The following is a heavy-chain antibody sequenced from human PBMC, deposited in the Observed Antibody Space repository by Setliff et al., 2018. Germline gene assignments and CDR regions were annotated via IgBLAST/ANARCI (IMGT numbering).Heavy chain of an antibody. J-gene: IGHJ4*02. CDR2: LHPRGTT. D-gene: IGHD5-12*01. V-gene: IGHV4-4*07. CDR1: GASIDSHF. Sequence: SETLSLTCTVSGASIDSHFWSWVRQPAGKGLEWIGRLHPRGTTNYNPSLKSRLTISVDTSKNQFSLKLRSVTAADTAVYYCARGGTFRYFDYWGQGTPVTVSS. CDR3: ARGGTFRYFDY.